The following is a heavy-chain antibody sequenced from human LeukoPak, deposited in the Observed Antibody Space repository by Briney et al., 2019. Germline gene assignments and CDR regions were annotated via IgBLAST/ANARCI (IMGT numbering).Heavy chain of an antibody. CDR2: INWKGGRP. Sequence: PGGSLRLSCAASGFTFGDYGMSWVRQAPGKGLVCVSCINWKGGRPGYADSVKGRFTISRDNAKNSLYLQMNSLRAEDTALYYCARDGYDSSGYYDWGQGTLVTVSS. V-gene: IGHV3-20*04. D-gene: IGHD3-22*01. J-gene: IGHJ4*02. CDR1: GFTFGDYG. CDR3: ARDGYDSSGYYD.